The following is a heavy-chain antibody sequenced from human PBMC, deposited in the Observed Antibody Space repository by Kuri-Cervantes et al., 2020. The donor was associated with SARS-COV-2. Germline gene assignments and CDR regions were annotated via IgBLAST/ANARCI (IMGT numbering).Heavy chain of an antibody. V-gene: IGHV3-7*01. CDR2: IKQDGSEK. CDR1: GFTFSSYS. Sequence: GGSLRLSCAASGFTFSSYSINWVRQAPGKGLEWVANIKQDGSEKYYVDSVKGRFTISRDNAKNSLYLQMNSLRAEDTAVYYCARDRPGTYYDFWSGYSYWYFDLWGRGTLVTAPQ. CDR3: ARDRPGTYYDFWSGYSYWYFDL. D-gene: IGHD3-3*01. J-gene: IGHJ2*01.